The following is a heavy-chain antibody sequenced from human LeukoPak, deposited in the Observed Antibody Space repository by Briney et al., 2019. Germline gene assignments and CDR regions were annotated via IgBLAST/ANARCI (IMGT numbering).Heavy chain of an antibody. CDR1: GGSISTYY. CDR3: ARRRDFLHS. Sequence: SETLSLTCTVSGGSISTYYWSWIRQPPGKGLEWIGYIYYSGSTKYNPALESRVTISVDTSNNQFSLKLRSVIPADTAVYYCARRRDFLHSWGQGTLVTVSS. J-gene: IGHJ4*02. CDR2: IYYSGST. D-gene: IGHD3-3*01. V-gene: IGHV4-59*01.